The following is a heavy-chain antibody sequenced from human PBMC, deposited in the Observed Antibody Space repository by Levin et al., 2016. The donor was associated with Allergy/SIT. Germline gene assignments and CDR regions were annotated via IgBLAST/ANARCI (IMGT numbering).Heavy chain of an antibody. CDR3: ARSSDWSYDY. Sequence: GESLKISCEASGFTFSSSWMSWVRLAPGRGLECVASIKPDGSEKYYVDSMKGRFTISRDNAKKSLSLQMDSLRAEDTAVYYCARSSDWSYDYWGQGTQVTVSS. V-gene: IGHV3-7*04. D-gene: IGHD1-26*01. J-gene: IGHJ4*02. CDR2: IKPDGSEK. CDR1: GFTFSSSW.